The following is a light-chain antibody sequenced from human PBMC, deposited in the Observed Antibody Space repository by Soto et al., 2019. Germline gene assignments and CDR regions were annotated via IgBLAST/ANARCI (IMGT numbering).Light chain of an antibody. Sequence: EMFLTQSPDTLSLSPGARSSLTCRASQSVTNYIASYQQRTGQPPRLLSYDASNRATVVPARFSGTRSETDCTLTIRDVEPADYGLYYCQQRLNWPPGFGQGTKVEIK. J-gene: IGKJ1*01. CDR1: QSVTNY. V-gene: IGKV3-11*01. CDR3: QQRLNWPPG. CDR2: DAS.